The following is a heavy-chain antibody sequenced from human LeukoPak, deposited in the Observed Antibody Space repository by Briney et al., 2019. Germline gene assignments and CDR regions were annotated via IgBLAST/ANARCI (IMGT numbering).Heavy chain of an antibody. CDR3: ARGYYYDSSGYLDY. CDR1: GGSISSYY. Sequence: SETLSLTCTVSGGSISSYYWSWIRQPPGKGLEWIGYIYYSGSTNYNPSLKSRVTISVDTSKNQFSLKLSSVTAADTAVYYCARGYYYDSSGYLDYWGQGTLVTVSS. V-gene: IGHV4-59*08. CDR2: IYYSGST. J-gene: IGHJ4*02. D-gene: IGHD3-22*01.